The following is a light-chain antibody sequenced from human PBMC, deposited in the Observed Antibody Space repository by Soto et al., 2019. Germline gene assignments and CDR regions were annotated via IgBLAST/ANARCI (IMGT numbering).Light chain of an antibody. V-gene: IGKV3-20*01. CDR3: QQYGSSPLT. J-gene: IGKJ4*01. CDR2: GAS. Sequence: EIVLTQSPGTLSLSPGERGTLSCRASQSVRSNELAWYQQKPGQAPRLLIYGASSRATAIPDRVSGSGSGTDFTLTISRLEPDDFAVYYCQQYGSSPLTFGGGTKVEFK. CDR1: QSVRSNE.